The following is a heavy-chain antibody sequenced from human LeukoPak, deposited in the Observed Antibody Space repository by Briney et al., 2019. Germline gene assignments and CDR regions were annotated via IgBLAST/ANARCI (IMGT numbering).Heavy chain of an antibody. D-gene: IGHD3-10*01. V-gene: IGHV3-11*01. J-gene: IGHJ6*02. Sequence: GGSLRLSCAASGFTFSDYYMSWIRQAPGKGLEWVSYISSSGSTIYYADSVKGRFTISRDNAKNSLYLQMNSLRAEDTAVYYCARDQGFGEFTYYYGTDVWGQGTTVTVSS. CDR3: ARDQGFGEFTYYYGTDV. CDR1: GFTFSDYY. CDR2: ISSSGSTI.